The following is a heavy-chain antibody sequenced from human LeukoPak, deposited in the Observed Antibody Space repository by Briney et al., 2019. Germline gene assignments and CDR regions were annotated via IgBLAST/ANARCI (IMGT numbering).Heavy chain of an antibody. CDR1: GYTLTELS. CDR2: FDPEDGET. V-gene: IGHV1-24*01. CDR3: ATDILYGGNSGFDY. J-gene: IGHJ4*02. D-gene: IGHD4-23*01. Sequence: ASVKVSCKVSGYTLTELSMHWVRQAPGKGLEWMGGFDPEDGETIYAQKFQGRVTMTEDTSTDTAYMELSSLRSEDTAVYYCATDILYGGNSGFDYWGQGTLVTVSS.